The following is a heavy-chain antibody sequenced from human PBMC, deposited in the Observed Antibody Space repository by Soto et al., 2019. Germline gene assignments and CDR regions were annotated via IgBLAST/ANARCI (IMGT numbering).Heavy chain of an antibody. D-gene: IGHD5-18*01. CDR1: GFPFSSYW. V-gene: IGHV3-74*01. CDR2: IKSDGSGT. Sequence: EVQLVESGGGLVQPGESLTLSCAASGFPFSSYWMHWVRQAPGKGLVWVSRIKSDGSGTYYADSVQDRFTISRDNARNTLYRQMNSLGVEETAVYFCARGAGDRYAGNGYLGRPWGQGTLVTVSS. J-gene: IGHJ5*02. CDR3: ARGAGDRYAGNGYLGRP.